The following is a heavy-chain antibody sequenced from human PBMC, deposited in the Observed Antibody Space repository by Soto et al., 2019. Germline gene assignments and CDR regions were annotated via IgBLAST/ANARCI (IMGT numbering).Heavy chain of an antibody. D-gene: IGHD1-26*01. CDR1: GYTFTGYY. CDR3: AKGGAIVAAGTRVYLYNAMDV. CDR2: INPNSGDT. V-gene: IGHV1-2*02. Sequence: QVQLVQSGTEVKRPGDSVKVSCKASGYTFTGYYVHWVRQAPGQGLEWMGWINPNSGDTYLAQRFQGRVTMNRDTSIGTAYMELRGPTSEDTAEYYCAKGGAIVAAGTRVYLYNAMDVWGQGTTVTVSS. J-gene: IGHJ6*02.